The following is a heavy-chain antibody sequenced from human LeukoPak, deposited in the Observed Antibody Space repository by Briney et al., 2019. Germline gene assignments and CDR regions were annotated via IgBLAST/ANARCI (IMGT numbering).Heavy chain of an antibody. Sequence: GGSLRLSCAASGFTFSSYWMHWVRQAPGKGLVWVSHINSDGSTTSYADSVKGRFTIYRDNAKSTLYLQMNSLRAEDTAVYYCARDTPYGDDYFDYWGQGTLVTVSS. CDR1: GFTFSSYW. V-gene: IGHV3-74*01. D-gene: IGHD4-17*01. J-gene: IGHJ4*02. CDR2: INSDGSTT. CDR3: ARDTPYGDDYFDY.